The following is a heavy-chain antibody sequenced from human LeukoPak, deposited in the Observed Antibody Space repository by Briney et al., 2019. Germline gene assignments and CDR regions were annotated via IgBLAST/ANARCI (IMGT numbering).Heavy chain of an antibody. V-gene: IGHV4-59*01. J-gene: IGHJ6*03. D-gene: IGHD2-15*01. CDR3: ARSVEGYCSGGSCYSYYYYMDV. CDR1: GGSISSYY. Sequence: SETLSLTCTVSGGSISSYYWSWIRQPPGKGLGWIGYIYYSGSTNYNPSLKSRVTISVDTSKNQFSLKLSSVTAADTAVYYCARSVEGYCSGGSCYSYYYYMDVWGKGTTVTVSS. CDR2: IYYSGST.